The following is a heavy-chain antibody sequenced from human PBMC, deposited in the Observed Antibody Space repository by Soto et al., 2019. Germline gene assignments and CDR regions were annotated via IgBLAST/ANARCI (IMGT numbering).Heavy chain of an antibody. CDR2: INHSGST. J-gene: IGHJ5*02. D-gene: IGHD1-26*01. CDR3: ARGRVEHWFDP. Sequence: SETLSLTCAVYGGSFSGYYWSWIRQPPGKGLEWIGEINHSGSTNYNPSLKSRVNISVDTSKKQFSLKLSSVTAADTAVYYCARGRVEHWFDPWGQGTLVTVSS. CDR1: GGSFSGYY. V-gene: IGHV4-34*01.